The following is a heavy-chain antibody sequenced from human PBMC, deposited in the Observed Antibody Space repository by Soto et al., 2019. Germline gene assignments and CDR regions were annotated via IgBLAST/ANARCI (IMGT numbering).Heavy chain of an antibody. CDR3: ARGITVTTQMYYFDY. V-gene: IGHV4-59*01. CDR1: GGSISSYY. CDR2: IYYSGST. D-gene: IGHD4-17*01. J-gene: IGHJ4*02. Sequence: ETLSLTCTVSGGSISSYYWSWIRQPPGKGLEWIGYIYYSGSTNYNPSLKSRVTISVDTSKNQFSLKLSSVTAADTAVYYCARGITVTTQMYYFDYWGQGTLVTVSS.